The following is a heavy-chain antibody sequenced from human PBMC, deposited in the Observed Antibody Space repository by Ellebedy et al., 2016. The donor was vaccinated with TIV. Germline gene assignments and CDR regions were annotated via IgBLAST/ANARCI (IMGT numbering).Heavy chain of an antibody. D-gene: IGHD6-13*01. J-gene: IGHJ4*02. CDR2: ISSSSSTV. CDR3: GSGEVVLSAAAGTCFGY. Sequence: GGSLRLSCAASGFTFSSYSMNWVRQAPGKGLEWVSYISSSSSTVYYADSVKGRFTISRDNAKNSLYLKMNSLRAEDTAVYYCGSGEVVLSAAAGTCFGYWGQGTLVTVSS. CDR1: GFTFSSYS. V-gene: IGHV3-48*01.